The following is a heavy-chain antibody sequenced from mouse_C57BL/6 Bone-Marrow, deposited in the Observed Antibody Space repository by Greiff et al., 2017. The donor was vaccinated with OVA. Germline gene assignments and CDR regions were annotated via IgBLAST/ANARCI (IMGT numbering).Heavy chain of an antibody. CDR3: AREHMGYYAMDY. CDR2: IYPRSGNT. J-gene: IGHJ4*01. D-gene: IGHD3-1*01. V-gene: IGHV1-81*01. Sequence: VKLMESGAELARPGASVKLSCKASGYTFTSYGISWVKQRTGQGLEWIGEIYPRSGNTYYNEKFKGKATLTADKSSSTAYMELRSLTSEDSAVYFCAREHMGYYAMDYWGQGTSVTVSS. CDR1: GYTFTSYG.